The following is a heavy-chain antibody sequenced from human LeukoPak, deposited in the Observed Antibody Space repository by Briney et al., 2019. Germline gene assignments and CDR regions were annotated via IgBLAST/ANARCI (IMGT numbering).Heavy chain of an antibody. J-gene: IGHJ5*02. V-gene: IGHV1-18*01. Sequence: ASVKVSCKASGYPFTSYGISWVRQAPGQGLEWMGWISAYNGNTNYAQKLQGRVTMTTDTSTSTAYVELRSLRSDDTAVYYCARGFHTDHTNYFDPWGQGTLVTVSP. D-gene: IGHD1-1*01. CDR1: GYPFTSYG. CDR3: ARGFHTDHTNYFDP. CDR2: ISAYNGNT.